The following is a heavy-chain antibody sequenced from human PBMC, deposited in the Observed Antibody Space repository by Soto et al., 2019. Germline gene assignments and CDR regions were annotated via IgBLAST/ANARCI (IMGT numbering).Heavy chain of an antibody. J-gene: IGHJ4*02. Sequence: PGGSLRLSCAASGFTFSSYAMHWVRQAPGKGLEWVAVISYDGSNKYYADSVKGRFTISRDNSKNTLYLQMNSLRAEDTAVYYCARGEVRELVPAAMCDYWGQGTLVTVSS. CDR1: GFTFSSYA. CDR2: ISYDGSNK. V-gene: IGHV3-30-3*01. D-gene: IGHD2-2*01. CDR3: ARGEVRELVPAAMCDY.